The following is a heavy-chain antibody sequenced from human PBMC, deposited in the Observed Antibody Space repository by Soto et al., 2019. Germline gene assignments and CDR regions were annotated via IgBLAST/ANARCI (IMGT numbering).Heavy chain of an antibody. Sequence: QVQLVQSGAEVKKPGASVKVSCKASGYTFTSYYMHWVRQAPGHGLESMGIINPSRGSTSYAQKFQGRVTMTRDTSTNTVDMELSSLRSEDTAVYYCARDQGYRDSGSLQNWGQGTLVTVSS. CDR3: ARDQGYRDSGSLQN. CDR2: INPSRGST. J-gene: IGHJ4*02. CDR1: GYTFTSYY. D-gene: IGHD1-26*01. V-gene: IGHV1-46*01.